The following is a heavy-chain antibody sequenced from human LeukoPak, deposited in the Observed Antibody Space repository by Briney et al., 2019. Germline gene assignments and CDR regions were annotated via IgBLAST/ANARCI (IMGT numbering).Heavy chain of an antibody. CDR2: INPNSGGT. J-gene: IGHJ6*03. CDR1: GYTFTGYY. D-gene: IGHD6-6*01. V-gene: IGHV1-2*02. CDR3: ARGSIAAHPNYYYYMDV. Sequence: ASVKVSCEASGYTFTGYYMHWVRQAPGQGLEWMGWINPNSGGTNYAQKFQGRVTMTRDTSISTAYVELSRLRSDDTAVYYCARGSIAAHPNYYYYMDVWGKGTTVTVSS.